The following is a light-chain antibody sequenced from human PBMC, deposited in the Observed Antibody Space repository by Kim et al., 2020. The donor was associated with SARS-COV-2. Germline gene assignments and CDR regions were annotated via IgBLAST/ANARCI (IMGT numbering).Light chain of an antibody. J-gene: IGKJ4*01. Sequence: LARRDAASLSSRRSHSGGICYLAWYHQKPGQAPRHLIYSASRGATGIPGRCRGSGSGTDFNLNISRLESEDFGVYYCQYYGSSLTFGGGTKVDIK. CDR1: HSGGICY. V-gene: IGKV3-20*01. CDR3: QYYGSSLT. CDR2: SAS.